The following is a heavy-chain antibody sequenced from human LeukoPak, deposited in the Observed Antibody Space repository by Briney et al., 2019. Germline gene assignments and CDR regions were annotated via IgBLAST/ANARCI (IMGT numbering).Heavy chain of an antibody. CDR1: GFTFSSYE. J-gene: IGHJ4*02. Sequence: GESLRLSCAASGFTFSSYEMNWVRQAPGKGLEWVSYISSSGTTIYYADSVKGRFTISRDNYKNTLYLQMNSLRAEDTAVYYCAKMTTVVMAGPERYWGQGTLVTVSS. V-gene: IGHV3-48*03. CDR2: ISSSGTTI. CDR3: AKMTTVVMAGPERY. D-gene: IGHD4-23*01.